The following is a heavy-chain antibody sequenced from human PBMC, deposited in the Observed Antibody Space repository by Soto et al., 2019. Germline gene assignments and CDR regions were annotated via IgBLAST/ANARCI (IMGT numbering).Heavy chain of an antibody. Sequence: QVQLQQWGAGLLKPSETLSLTCAVYGGSFSGYYWSWIRQPPGKGLEWIGEINHSGSTNYNPSLKSRVTISVDTSKNQFSLQLSSVTAADTAVYYCARLYPPLRGSSWLDYWGQGTLVTVSS. CDR1: GGSFSGYY. CDR3: ARLYPPLRGSSWLDY. D-gene: IGHD6-13*01. V-gene: IGHV4-34*01. CDR2: INHSGST. J-gene: IGHJ4*02.